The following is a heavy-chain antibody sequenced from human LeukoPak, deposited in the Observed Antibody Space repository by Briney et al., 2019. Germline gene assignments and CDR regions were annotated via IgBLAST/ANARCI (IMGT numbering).Heavy chain of an antibody. D-gene: IGHD3-22*01. J-gene: IGHJ6*02. CDR2: IIPIFGAA. CDR1: GYTSTGYY. V-gene: IGHV1-69*13. Sequence: SVKVSSTASGYTSTGYYTHGVRPAPGQGIEWRGGIIPIFGAATSAPTSTGRVTTTAAESTSTAYMELSSLRSEDTAVYYCARVRGPYYYDSSGLLSLYYYYGMDVWGQGTTVTVSS. CDR3: ARVRGPYYYDSSGLLSLYYYYGMDV.